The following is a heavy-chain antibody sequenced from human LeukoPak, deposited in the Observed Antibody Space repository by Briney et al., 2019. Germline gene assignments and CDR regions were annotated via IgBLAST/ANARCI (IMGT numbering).Heavy chain of an antibody. CDR2: IKHNGSA. V-gene: IGHV4-34*01. D-gene: IGHD3-10*01. CDR1: GGSLSGYY. CDR3: ARGRPPYYYGSGSYFDY. Sequence: SETLSLTCAVYGGSLSGYYGSWIPQPPGKGLERIGEIKHNGSANYNPSLKSRVTRSVDTSKDQFSLKLSSVTGADTAVYYCARGRPPYYYGSGSYFDYWGQGTLVTVSS. J-gene: IGHJ4*02.